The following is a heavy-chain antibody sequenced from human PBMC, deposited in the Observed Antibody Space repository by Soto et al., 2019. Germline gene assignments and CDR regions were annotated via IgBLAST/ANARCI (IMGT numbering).Heavy chain of an antibody. Sequence: GWSLRLSCVASGFTFTNYWMSWVRQPPGKGLEWVANMKPDGGEINYVDSVKGRLTISRDNAKNLMYLQMNSLSVEDTAVYYCGRDRGYSSFDYWGQGTTVTVSS. CDR2: MKPDGGEI. J-gene: IGHJ4*02. CDR3: GRDRGYSSFDY. D-gene: IGHD4-4*01. CDR1: GFTFTNYW. V-gene: IGHV3-7*03.